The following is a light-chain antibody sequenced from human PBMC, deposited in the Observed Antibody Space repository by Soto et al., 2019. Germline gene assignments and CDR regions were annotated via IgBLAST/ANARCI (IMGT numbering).Light chain of an antibody. V-gene: IGLV2-14*03. Sequence: SVLPQPSSVSGSPGQSITISCTGTSSDVGGYNYVSWYQHHPGKAPKLMIFDVSNRPSGVSNRFSGSKSGNTASLTISGLQPEDEADYYCSSYTTSNTRQIVFGTGTKVTVL. J-gene: IGLJ1*01. CDR3: SSYTTSNTRQIV. CDR2: DVS. CDR1: SSDVGGYNY.